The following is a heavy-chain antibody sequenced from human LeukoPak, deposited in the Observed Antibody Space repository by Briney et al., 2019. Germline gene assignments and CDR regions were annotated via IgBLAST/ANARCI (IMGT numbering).Heavy chain of an antibody. V-gene: IGHV3-23*01. CDR1: GFTFSNYA. D-gene: IGHD3-22*01. CDR2: LSGSGTNT. Sequence: GGSLRLSCAASGFTFSNYAMTWVRQAPGKGLEWVSGLSGSGTNTHYADSVMGRFTISRDNSKNTLYLQMNSLRAEDTGVYYCARHSSGNLQPFDSWGQGTLVTVPS. J-gene: IGHJ4*02. CDR3: ARHSSGNLQPFDS.